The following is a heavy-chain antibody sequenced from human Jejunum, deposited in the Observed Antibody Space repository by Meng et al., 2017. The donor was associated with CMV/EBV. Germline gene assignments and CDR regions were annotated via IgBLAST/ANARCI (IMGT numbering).Heavy chain of an antibody. CDR1: GYPLASYG. Sequence: GKVGESGVGGRKPGAALKVAWKTSGYPLASYGFSWVRQAPGQGLEWMGWSNTYSRNTKYAKKLQGRVTLTTDTSTRTAYMEMTSLRADDTGVYYCARAGRNDHSYGDAFDIWGQGTMVTVSS. CDR2: SNTYSRNT. D-gene: IGHD4-17*01. J-gene: IGHJ3*02. V-gene: IGHV1-18*01. CDR3: ARAGRNDHSYGDAFDI.